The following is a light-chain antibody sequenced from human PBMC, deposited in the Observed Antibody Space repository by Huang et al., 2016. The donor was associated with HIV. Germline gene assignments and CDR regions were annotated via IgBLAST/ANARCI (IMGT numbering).Light chain of an antibody. J-gene: IGKJ2*01. CDR1: QSLLHSNGYNY. CDR2: LGS. Sequence: DIVMTQSPLSLPVTPGEPASISCRSSQSLLHSNGYNYLDWYLQKPGQSPQLLIYLGSNRASGVPDRFSGSGAGTDFTLKISRVEAEDVGVYYCMQGLQPPPAFGQGTKLEIK. V-gene: IGKV2-28*01. CDR3: MQGLQPPPA.